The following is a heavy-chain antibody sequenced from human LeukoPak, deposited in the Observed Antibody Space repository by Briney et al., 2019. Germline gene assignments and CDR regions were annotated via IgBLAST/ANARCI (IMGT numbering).Heavy chain of an antibody. CDR2: ISSSSSTI. V-gene: IGHV3-48*02. D-gene: IGHD3-22*01. Sequence: GGSLRLSCAASGFTFSSYSMNWVRQAPGKGLEWVSYISSSSSTIYYADSVKGRFTIFRDNAKNSLYLQMNSLRDEDTAVYYCATHYDSSGYYLGVPDYWGQGTLVTVSS. J-gene: IGHJ4*02. CDR3: ATHYDSSGYYLGVPDY. CDR1: GFTFSSYS.